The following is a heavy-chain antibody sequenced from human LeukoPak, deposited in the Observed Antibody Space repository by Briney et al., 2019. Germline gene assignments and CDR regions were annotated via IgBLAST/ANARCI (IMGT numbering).Heavy chain of an antibody. CDR3: AKGDSSGFDY. CDR2: ISSGSSYI. D-gene: IGHD3-22*01. V-gene: IGHV3-21*01. Sequence: GGSLRLSCAASGFTFDDYGMSWVRQAPGKGLEWVSSISSGSSYIYYADSVKGRFTISRDNAKNSLYLQMNSLRAEDTAVYYCAKGDSSGFDYWGQGTLVTVSS. CDR1: GFTFDDYG. J-gene: IGHJ4*02.